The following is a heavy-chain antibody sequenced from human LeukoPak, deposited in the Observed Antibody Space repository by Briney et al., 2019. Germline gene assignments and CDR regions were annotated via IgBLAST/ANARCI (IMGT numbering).Heavy chain of an antibody. CDR3: ARDTGQYAPGTPGFTRFDP. CDR2: VYNSGST. Sequence: NASETLSLTCTVSGGSISSYYWGWIRQPPGKGLEWIGSVYNSGSTYYNPSLKSRVIVSLAMSQNQFSLRLTSVTAADTAVYYCARDTGQYAPGTPGFTRFDPWGQGALVTVSS. D-gene: IGHD3-10*01. J-gene: IGHJ5*02. CDR1: GGSISSYY. V-gene: IGHV4-39*07.